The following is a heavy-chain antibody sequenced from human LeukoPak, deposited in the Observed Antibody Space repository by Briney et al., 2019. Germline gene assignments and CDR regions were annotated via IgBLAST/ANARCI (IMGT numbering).Heavy chain of an antibody. CDR3: AEGGLQTGDGAFDI. V-gene: IGHV3-23*01. CDR2: ISGSGGTT. D-gene: IGHD7-27*01. J-gene: IGHJ3*02. Sequence: PGGSLRLSCAASGLTFNNHAMSWVRQPPGKGLEWVSSISGSGGTTYYADSVKGRFTSSRDNSKNTLYLQMNSLRAEDSAVYYCAEGGLQTGDGAFDIWGQGTMVTVSP. CDR1: GLTFNNHA.